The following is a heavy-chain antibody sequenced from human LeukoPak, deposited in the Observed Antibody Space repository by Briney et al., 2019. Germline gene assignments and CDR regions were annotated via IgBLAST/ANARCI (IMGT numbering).Heavy chain of an antibody. CDR3: AHRRGHYYDSSGYYYRGYFDY. D-gene: IGHD3-22*01. CDR1: GFSLSTSGVG. V-gene: IGHV2-5*01. CDR2: IYWNDDK. Sequence: SGPTLVNPTQTLTLTCTFSGFSLSTSGVGVGWIRQPPGKALEWLALIYWNDDKRYSPSPKSRLTITKDTSKNQVVLTMTNMDPVDTATYYCAHRRGHYYDSSGYYYRGYFDYWGQGTLVTVSS. J-gene: IGHJ4*02.